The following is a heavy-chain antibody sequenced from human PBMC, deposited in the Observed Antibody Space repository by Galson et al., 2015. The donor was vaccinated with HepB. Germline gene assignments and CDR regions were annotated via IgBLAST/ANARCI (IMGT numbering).Heavy chain of an antibody. CDR2: TYYRSTWYN. CDR1: GDSVSSNSAS. V-gene: IGHV6-1*01. CDR3: ARTTSGGFDY. D-gene: IGHD1-1*01. Sequence: CAISGDSVSSNSASWNWIRQSPSRGLEWLGRTYYRSTWYNEYAVSLRGRISINPDTSNNQISLQLNSVTPEDTALYHCARTTSGGFDYWGQGTLVTVSS. J-gene: IGHJ4*02.